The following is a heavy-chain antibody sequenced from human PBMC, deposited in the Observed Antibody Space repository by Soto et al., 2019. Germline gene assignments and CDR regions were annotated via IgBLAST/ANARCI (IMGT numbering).Heavy chain of an antibody. CDR1: GGSFSGYY. J-gene: IGHJ4*02. D-gene: IGHD4-17*01. CDR3: ARGRRTAVTLDY. V-gene: IGHV4-34*01. CDR2: INHSGST. Sequence: PSETLSLTCAVYGGSFSGYYWSWIRQPPGKGLEWIGEINHSGSTNYNPSLKSRVTISVDTSKNQFSLKLSSVTAADTAVYYCARGRRTAVTLDYWGQGTLVT.